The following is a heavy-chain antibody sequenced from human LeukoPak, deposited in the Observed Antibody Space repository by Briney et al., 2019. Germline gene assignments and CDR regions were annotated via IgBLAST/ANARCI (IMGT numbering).Heavy chain of an antibody. CDR1: GFTFSSSW. V-gene: IGHV3-7*01. Sequence: PGGSLRLSCAASGFTFSSSWMSWVRQAPGKGLEWVGNINQHGTEKYYVDSVKGRFAISRDNAKNSLYLQMNRLRAEDTAVYYCARPVLGDGTVAAQFEHWGQGTLVTVSS. J-gene: IGHJ4*02. D-gene: IGHD2-15*01. CDR3: ARPVLGDGTVAAQFEH. CDR2: INQHGTEK.